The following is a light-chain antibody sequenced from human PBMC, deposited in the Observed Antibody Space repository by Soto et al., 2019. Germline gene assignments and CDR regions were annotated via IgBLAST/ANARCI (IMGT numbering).Light chain of an antibody. Sequence: QSALTQPASVSGSPGQSITISCTGTSSDVGGYNYVSWYQQHPGKAPKLMIYDVSNRPSGVSNRFSGSKSGNTASLTISRLQAEDGADYSCSSYTSSTRVFGGGTKLTVL. J-gene: IGLJ2*01. CDR3: SSYTSSTRV. V-gene: IGLV2-14*01. CDR2: DVS. CDR1: SSDVGGYNY.